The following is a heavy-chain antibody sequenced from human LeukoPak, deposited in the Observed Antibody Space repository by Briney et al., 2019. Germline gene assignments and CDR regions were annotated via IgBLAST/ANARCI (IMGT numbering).Heavy chain of an antibody. CDR2: ISPTGSYI. CDR1: GFTFSSYS. Sequence: GGSLRLSCAASGFTFSSYSMNWVRQAPGKGLEWVSSISPTGSYIYYSDSMKGRFTISRDNAKNSLYLQMNSLRAEDTAVYYCASGPLISYNSSTYPPFDYWGQGTLVTVSS. D-gene: IGHD6-6*01. J-gene: IGHJ4*02. CDR3: ASGPLISYNSSTYPPFDY. V-gene: IGHV3-21*01.